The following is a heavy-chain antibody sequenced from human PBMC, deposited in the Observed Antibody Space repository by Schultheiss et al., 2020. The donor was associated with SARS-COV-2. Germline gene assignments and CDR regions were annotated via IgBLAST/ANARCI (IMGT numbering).Heavy chain of an antibody. CDR1: GGSFSGYY. D-gene: IGHD3-9*01. J-gene: IGHJ4*02. Sequence: GGSLRLSCAVYGGSFSGYYWSWIRQPPGKGLEWVSAISGSGGSTYYADSVKGRFTISRDNSKNTLYLQMNSLRAEDTAVYYCARDVDTLDYWGQGTLVTVSS. V-gene: IGHV3-23*01. CDR3: ARDVDTLDY. CDR2: ISGSGGST.